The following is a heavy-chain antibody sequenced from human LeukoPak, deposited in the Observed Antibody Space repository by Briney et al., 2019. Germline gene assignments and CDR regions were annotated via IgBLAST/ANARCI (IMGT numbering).Heavy chain of an antibody. CDR2: INHSGST. CDR1: GGSFSGYY. D-gene: IGHD3-3*01. V-gene: IGHV4-34*01. J-gene: IGHJ6*03. Sequence: SETLSLTCAVYGGSFSGYYWSWIRQPPGKGLEWIGEINHSGSTNYNPSLKSRVTISVDTSKNQFSLKLSSVTAADTAVYYCARLFWPYYMDVWGKGTTVTVSS. CDR3: ARLFWPYYMDV.